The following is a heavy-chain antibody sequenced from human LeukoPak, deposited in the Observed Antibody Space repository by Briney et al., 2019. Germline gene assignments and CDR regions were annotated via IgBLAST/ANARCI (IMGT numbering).Heavy chain of an antibody. CDR3: ARDHFSGSYSFDY. Sequence: KPSETLSLTCTVSGGSISSSSYYWGWIRQPPGKGLEWIGSIYYSGSTYYNPSLKSRVTISVDTSKNQFSLKLSSVTAADTAVYYCARDHFSGSYSFDYWGQGTLVTVSS. D-gene: IGHD1-26*01. V-gene: IGHV4-39*07. J-gene: IGHJ4*02. CDR1: GGSISSSSYY. CDR2: IYYSGST.